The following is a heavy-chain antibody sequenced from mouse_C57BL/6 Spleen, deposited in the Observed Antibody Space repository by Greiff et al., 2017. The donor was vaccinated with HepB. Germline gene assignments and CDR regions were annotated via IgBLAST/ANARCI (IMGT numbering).Heavy chain of an antibody. Sequence: EVHLVESGEGLVKPGGSLKLSCAASGFTFSSYAMSWVRQTPEKRLEWVAYISSGGDYIYYADTVKGRFTISRDNARNTLYLQMSSLKSEDTAMYYCTRGDYGNYVYYFDYWGQGTTLTVSS. D-gene: IGHD2-1*01. CDR3: TRGDYGNYVYYFDY. V-gene: IGHV5-9-1*02. CDR1: GFTFSSYA. J-gene: IGHJ2*01. CDR2: ISSGGDYI.